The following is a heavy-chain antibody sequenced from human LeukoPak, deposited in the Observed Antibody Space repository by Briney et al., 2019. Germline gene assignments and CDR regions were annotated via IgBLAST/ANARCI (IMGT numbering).Heavy chain of an antibody. Sequence: SVTVSCKASGGTFSSYAISWVRQAPGRGLEWMGGIIPIFGTANYAQKFQGRVTITADESTSTAYMELSSLRSEDTAVYYCASSMTTVTIDAFDIWGQGTMVTVSS. V-gene: IGHV1-69*01. CDR1: GGTFSSYA. CDR2: IIPIFGTA. J-gene: IGHJ3*02. D-gene: IGHD4-17*01. CDR3: ASSMTTVTIDAFDI.